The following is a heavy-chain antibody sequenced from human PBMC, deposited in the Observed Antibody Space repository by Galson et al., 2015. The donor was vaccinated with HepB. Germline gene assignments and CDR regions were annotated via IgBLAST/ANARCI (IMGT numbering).Heavy chain of an antibody. CDR1: GYTFTGYY. Sequence: SVKVSCKASGYTFTGYYIHWVRQAPGQGLEWMGWINPDSGGTTYAQKFQGGVTMSRDTSITTAYMELSRLTTDDTAVYYCARVIGDFRAFGIWGQGTMVTVSA. CDR3: ARVIGDFRAFGI. CDR2: INPDSGGT. D-gene: IGHD3-22*01. J-gene: IGHJ3*02. V-gene: IGHV1-2*02.